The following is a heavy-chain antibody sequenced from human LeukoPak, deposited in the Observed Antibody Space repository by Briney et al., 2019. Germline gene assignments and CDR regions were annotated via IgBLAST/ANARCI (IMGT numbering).Heavy chain of an antibody. Sequence: GGSLRLSCAASGFTFSSYSINWVRQAPGKGLEWASSISRSSSYIYYADSVKGRFTISRDNAKNSLYLQMNSLRAEDTAVYYCARDYYGDYSFDYWGQGTLVTVSS. CDR1: GFTFSSYS. CDR2: ISRSSSYI. J-gene: IGHJ4*02. D-gene: IGHD4-17*01. V-gene: IGHV3-21*01. CDR3: ARDYYGDYSFDY.